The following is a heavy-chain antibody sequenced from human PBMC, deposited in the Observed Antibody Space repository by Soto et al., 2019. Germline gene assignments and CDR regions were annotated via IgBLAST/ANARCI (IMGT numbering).Heavy chain of an antibody. Sequence: QVQLVQSGAEAKKPGSSVKVSCKTSGGTFSSYAISWVRQAPGQGLEWMGGIVPLFRTTNYAQKFQDRVSLTRDLSTHTAFLELRSLTSEDSAMYYCAADVIGVAGDLDHWGQGTLVSVSS. D-gene: IGHD6-19*01. V-gene: IGHV1-69*01. CDR2: IVPLFRTT. CDR3: AADVIGVAGDLDH. CDR1: GGTFSSYA. J-gene: IGHJ4*02.